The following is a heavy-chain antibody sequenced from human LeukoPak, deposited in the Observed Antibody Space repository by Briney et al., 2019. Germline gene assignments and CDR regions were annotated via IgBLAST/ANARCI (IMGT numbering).Heavy chain of an antibody. D-gene: IGHD1-26*01. CDR1: GFSLTTRGVG. CDR2: IYWDDDK. CDR3: ALRPKSGANWFDP. J-gene: IGHJ5*02. V-gene: IGHV2-5*02. Sequence: ESGPTLVKPTQTLTLTCSFSGFSLTTRGVGVAWIRQPPAKALEWLALIYWDDDKAYSPSLKHSLTITKDTSKNQAVLTMTNMDPVDTATYFCALRPKSGANWFDPWGQGTVVTVSS.